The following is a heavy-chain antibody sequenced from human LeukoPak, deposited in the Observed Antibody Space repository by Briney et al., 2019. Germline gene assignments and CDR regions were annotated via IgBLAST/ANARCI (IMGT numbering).Heavy chain of an antibody. V-gene: IGHV4-4*02. CDR3: ARDFRERRGITGPHGMDV. Sequence: PSGTLSLTCAVSSGSISSSYWWSWVRQPPGKGLEWIGEIYHSGSTNYNPSLKSRVTISIDKSKNQFSLRLSSVTAADTAVYYCARDFRERRGITGPHGMDVWGHGTTVTVSS. CDR2: IYHSGST. J-gene: IGHJ6*02. D-gene: IGHD1-20*01. CDR1: SGSISSSYW.